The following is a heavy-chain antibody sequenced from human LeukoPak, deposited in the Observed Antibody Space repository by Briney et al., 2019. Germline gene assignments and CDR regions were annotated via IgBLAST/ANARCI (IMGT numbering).Heavy chain of an antibody. V-gene: IGHV3-74*01. J-gene: IGHJ4*02. CDR3: ASEGGYSSGWTEGYFDY. CDR1: GFTFSSYW. D-gene: IGHD6-19*01. CDR2: INSDGSST. Sequence: GGSLRLSCAASGFTFSSYWMHWVRQAPGKGLVWVSRINSDGSSTSYADSVKGRFTISRDNAKNTLYLQMNSLRAEDTAVYYCASEGGYSSGWTEGYFDYWGQGTLVTVSS.